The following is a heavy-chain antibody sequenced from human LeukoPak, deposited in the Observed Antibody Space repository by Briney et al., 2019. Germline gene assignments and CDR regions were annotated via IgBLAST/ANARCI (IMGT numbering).Heavy chain of an antibody. D-gene: IGHD1-26*01. Sequence: PSETLSLTCTVSGGSISSYYWSWIRQPPGKGLEWIGYIYYSGSTNYNPSLKRRVTISVDTSKNQFSLKLSSVTAADTAVYYCARHVSGSYSFDYWGQGTLVTVSS. CDR1: GGSISSYY. CDR3: ARHVSGSYSFDY. CDR2: IYYSGST. V-gene: IGHV4-59*08. J-gene: IGHJ4*02.